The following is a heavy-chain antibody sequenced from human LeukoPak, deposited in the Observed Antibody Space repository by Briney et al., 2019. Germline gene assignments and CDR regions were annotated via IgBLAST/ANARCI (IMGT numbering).Heavy chain of an antibody. D-gene: IGHD4-23*01. Sequence: SVKVACKASGYSFTGANIHWVRQAPGQGLEWVGRIDPKSGDTKYAKKFQGRVTVTRDTSISTVYMDLSRLTSDDTALYHCATRMSSVAGFDPWGQGTLVTVSS. CDR3: ATRMSSVAGFDP. J-gene: IGHJ5*02. CDR2: IDPKSGDT. CDR1: GYSFTGAN. V-gene: IGHV1-2*02.